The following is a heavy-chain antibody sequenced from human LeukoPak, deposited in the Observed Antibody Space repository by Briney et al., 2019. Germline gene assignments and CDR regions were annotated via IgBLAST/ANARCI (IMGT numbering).Heavy chain of an antibody. J-gene: IGHJ4*02. D-gene: IGHD6-13*01. Sequence: GGSLRLSCAASGFTFSNAWMSWVRQAPGKGLEWVGRIKSKTDGGTTDYAAPVKGRFTIPRDDSKSTLYLQMNSLKTEDTAVYYCTTDQVGSSWPYYFDYWGQGTLVTVSS. CDR3: TTDQVGSSWPYYFDY. CDR2: IKSKTDGGTT. V-gene: IGHV3-15*01. CDR1: GFTFSNAW.